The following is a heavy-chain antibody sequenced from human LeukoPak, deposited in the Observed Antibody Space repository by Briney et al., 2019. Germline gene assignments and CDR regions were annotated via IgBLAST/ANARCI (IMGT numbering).Heavy chain of an antibody. J-gene: IGHJ4*02. V-gene: IGHV3-33*01. CDR3: ATDSIGPATDFDY. CDR1: GFTFSAYD. Sequence: GGSLRLSCAASGFTFSAYDMHWVRQAPGKGLEWVAVIWSDGGKSYNSDSVKGRFTISRDNSKNTLYLQMNSLRADDTAVYYCATDSIGPATDFDYWGQGTLVTVSS. D-gene: IGHD2-2*01. CDR2: IWSDGGKS.